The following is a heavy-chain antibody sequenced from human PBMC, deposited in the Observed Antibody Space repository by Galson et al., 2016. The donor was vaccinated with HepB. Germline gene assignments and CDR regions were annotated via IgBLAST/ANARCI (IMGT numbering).Heavy chain of an antibody. CDR2: IHPGDSDT. D-gene: IGHD6-19*01. CDR1: GYTFSSYW. V-gene: IGHV5-51*01. CDR3: ATHSVAESPHHFDA. Sequence: QSGAEAKKPGESLTISCKGSGYTFSSYWIGWVRQMPGKGLESMGIIHPGDSDTRYSPSFQGQVTISAGKSISTAYLQWSSPKASDTAMYYCATHSVAESPHHFDAWGQGTLVTVSS. J-gene: IGHJ4*02.